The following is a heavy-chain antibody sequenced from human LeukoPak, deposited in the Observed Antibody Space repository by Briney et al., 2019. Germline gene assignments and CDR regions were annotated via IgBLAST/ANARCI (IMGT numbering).Heavy chain of an antibody. Sequence: ASASVSCKASGGTFSSYAISWVRQAPGQGLEWMGGIIPIFGTANYAQKFQGRVTITADESTSTAYMELSSLRSEDTAVYYCARASPFEGHSDYWGQGTPVPLSS. CDR3: ARASPFEGHSDY. J-gene: IGHJ4*02. CDR2: IIPIFGTA. D-gene: IGHD3-9*01. V-gene: IGHV1-69*01. CDR1: GGTFSSYA.